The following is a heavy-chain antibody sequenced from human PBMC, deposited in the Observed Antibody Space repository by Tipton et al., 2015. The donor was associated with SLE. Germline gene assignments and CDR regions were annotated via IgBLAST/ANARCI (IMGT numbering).Heavy chain of an antibody. V-gene: IGHV3-21*01. J-gene: IGHJ6*03. Sequence: SLRLSCAASGFTFSDYSMNWVRQTPGKGPEWVSFINSRGTYIYYAGSVKGRFTISRDNAKNSLYLQMNSLRAEDTAVYYCARDETVVRGALMGYYYYMDVWGKGTTVTVSS. CDR1: GFTFSDYS. D-gene: IGHD3-10*01. CDR3: ARDETVVRGALMGYYYYMDV. CDR2: INSRGTYI.